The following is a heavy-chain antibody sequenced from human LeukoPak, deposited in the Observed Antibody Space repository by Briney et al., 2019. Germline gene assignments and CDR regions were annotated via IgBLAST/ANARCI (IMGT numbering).Heavy chain of an antibody. CDR1: GFTFSSYS. Sequence: PGGSLRLSCAASGFTFSSYSMNWVRQAPGKGLEWVSSISSSSSYIYYADSVKGRFTISRDNAKNSLYLQMNSLRAEDTAVYYCARGARQDSSGWYVTHDYWGQGTLVTVSS. CDR3: ARGARQDSSGWYVTHDY. CDR2: ISSSSSYI. D-gene: IGHD6-19*01. J-gene: IGHJ4*02. V-gene: IGHV3-21*01.